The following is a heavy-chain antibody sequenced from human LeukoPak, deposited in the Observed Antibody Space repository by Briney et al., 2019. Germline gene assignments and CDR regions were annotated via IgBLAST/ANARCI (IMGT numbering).Heavy chain of an antibody. CDR2: INPNSGGT. Sequence: ASVKVSCKASGYTFTGYYMHCVRQAPGQGLGWMGWINPNSGGTNYAQKFQGRGTMTRDTSISTAYMELSRLRSDDTAVYYCATLPTVVTIWVFDIWGQGTMVTV. D-gene: IGHD4-23*01. V-gene: IGHV1-2*02. CDR3: ATLPTVVTIWVFDI. CDR1: GYTFTGYY. J-gene: IGHJ3*02.